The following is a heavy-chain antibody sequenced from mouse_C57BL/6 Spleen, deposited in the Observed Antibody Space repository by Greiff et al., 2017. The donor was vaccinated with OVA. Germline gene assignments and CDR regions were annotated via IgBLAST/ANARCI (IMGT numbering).Heavy chain of an antibody. CDR1: GYTITSYW. CDR2: IYPSDSET. D-gene: IGHD1-1*01. Sequence: QVQLQQPGAELVRPGSSVKLSCKASGYTITSYWMDWVKQRPGQGLEWIGNIYPSDSETHYNPKFKDKATLTVDKSSSTAYMQLSSLTSEDSAVYYCARRGTTDWYFDGWGTGATVTVS. V-gene: IGHV1-61*01. J-gene: IGHJ1*03. CDR3: ARRGTTDWYFDG.